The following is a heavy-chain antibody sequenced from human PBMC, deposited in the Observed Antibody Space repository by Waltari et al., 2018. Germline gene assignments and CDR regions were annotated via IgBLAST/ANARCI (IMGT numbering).Heavy chain of an antibody. V-gene: IGHV4-4*02. D-gene: IGHD4-17*01. CDR1: GGSISTNNW. CDR2: ICHGGIT. Sequence: QVQLQESGPGLVTPSGTLSLTCDGSGGSISTNNWWSGVRQSPGKGLEWIGEICHGGITNSNPVLTSRVTMSVEQSQNQFSLKLASVTAADTAIYYCARYVYGDYLVAYWGQGTLVTVSS. J-gene: IGHJ4*02. CDR3: ARYVYGDYLVAY.